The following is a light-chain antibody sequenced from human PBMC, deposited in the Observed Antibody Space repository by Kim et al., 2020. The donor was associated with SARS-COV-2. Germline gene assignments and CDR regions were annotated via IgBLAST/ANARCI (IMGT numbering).Light chain of an antibody. CDR2: AVS. CDR1: QSVSSSY. Sequence: SPGERATLSCRASQSVSSSYLAWYQQKPGQAPRLLIYAVSSRAAGIPDRISGSGSGTDFTLTITRLEPEDFGVYYCQQYAASPITFGQGTRLEIK. V-gene: IGKV3-20*01. CDR3: QQYAASPIT. J-gene: IGKJ5*01.